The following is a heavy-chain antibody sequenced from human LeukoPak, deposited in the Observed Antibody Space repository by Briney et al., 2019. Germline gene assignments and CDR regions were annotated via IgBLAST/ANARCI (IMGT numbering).Heavy chain of an antibody. J-gene: IGHJ6*03. CDR2: ISYDGSNK. CDR1: GFTFSSYE. CDR3: AASPTRDYYYYMDV. V-gene: IGHV3-30*04. Sequence: GGSLRLSCAASGFTFSSYEMNWVRQAPGKGLEWVALISYDGSNKYYADSVKGRFTISRDNSKSTVFLQMNSLTGEDTAVYYCAASPTRDYYYYMDVWGKGTTVTVSS.